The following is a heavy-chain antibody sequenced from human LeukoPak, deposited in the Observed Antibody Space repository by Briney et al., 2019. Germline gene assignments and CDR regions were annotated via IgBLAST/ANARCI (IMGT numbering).Heavy chain of an antibody. CDR2: IYYSGST. CDR3: ATWITMIVVVTSY. J-gene: IGHJ4*02. D-gene: IGHD3-22*01. Sequence: SGTLSLTCTVSGGSISSSSYYWGWIRQPPGKGLEWIGSIYYSGSTYYNPSLKSRVTISVDTSKNQFSLKLSSVTAADTAVYYCATWITMIVVVTSYWGQGTLVTVSS. CDR1: GGSISSSSYY. V-gene: IGHV4-39*01.